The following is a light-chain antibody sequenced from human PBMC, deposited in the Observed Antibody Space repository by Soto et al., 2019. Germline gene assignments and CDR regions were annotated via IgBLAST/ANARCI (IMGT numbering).Light chain of an antibody. CDR2: DVS. V-gene: IGLV2-11*01. CDR1: SSDIGAYNF. CDR3: CSYAGTSTSYV. Sequence: QSALTQPRSVSGSPGQSVTISCTGTSSDIGAYNFVSWYQHHPGKAPKLMTYDVSKRPSGVPDRFSGSKSGNTASLTISGLQAKDEADYYCCSYAGTSTSYVFGTGTKLTVL. J-gene: IGLJ1*01.